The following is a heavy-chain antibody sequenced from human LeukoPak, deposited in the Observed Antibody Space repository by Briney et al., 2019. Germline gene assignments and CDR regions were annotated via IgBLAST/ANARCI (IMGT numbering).Heavy chain of an antibody. CDR2: IKQDGSEK. V-gene: IGHV3-7*01. CDR3: ARVYGDYAPFYYFDY. CDR1: GFTFSSYW. D-gene: IGHD4-17*01. J-gene: IGHJ4*02. Sequence: PGGSLRLSCAASGFTFSSYWMSWVRQAPGKGLEWVANIKQDGSEKYYVDSVKGRFTIARDNAKDSLDLQMNSLRAEDTAVYYCARVYGDYAPFYYFDYWGQGTLLTVSS.